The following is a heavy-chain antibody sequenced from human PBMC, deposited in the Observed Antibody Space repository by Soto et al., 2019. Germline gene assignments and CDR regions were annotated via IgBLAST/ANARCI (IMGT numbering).Heavy chain of an antibody. CDR2: ISYDGSSK. D-gene: IGHD6-13*01. Sequence: QVQLVESGGGVDQPGRSLRLSCAASGFTFSNYGIHWVRQAPGKGLEWVAVISYDGSSKDYADSVKGRFTISRDNSKNTLYLQMNSLTIEDTAVYYCAKDDGSTWSMFYSYYGVDVWGQGTTVTVSS. V-gene: IGHV3-30*18. CDR3: AKDDGSTWSMFYSYYGVDV. J-gene: IGHJ6*02. CDR1: GFTFSNYG.